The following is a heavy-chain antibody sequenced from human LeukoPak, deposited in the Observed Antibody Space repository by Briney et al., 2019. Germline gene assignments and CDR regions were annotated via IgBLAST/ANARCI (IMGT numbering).Heavy chain of an antibody. CDR3: ARTNKQWLVLGY. D-gene: IGHD6-19*01. J-gene: IGHJ4*02. CDR2: MNPNSGNT. V-gene: IGHV1-8*01. CDR1: GYTFTSYD. Sequence: GASVKVSCKASGYTFTSYDINWARQATGQGLEWMGWMNPNSGNTGYAQKFQGRVAMTRNTSISTAYMELSSLRSEDTAVYYCARTNKQWLVLGYWGQGTLVTVSS.